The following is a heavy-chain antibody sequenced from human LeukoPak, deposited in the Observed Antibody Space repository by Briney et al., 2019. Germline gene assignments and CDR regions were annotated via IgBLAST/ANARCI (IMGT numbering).Heavy chain of an antibody. CDR1: GFTFSNAG. J-gene: IGHJ3*02. CDR3: ANEKNYCGSGSYDAFDI. Sequence: GGSLRLSCAASGFTFSNAGMRWVRQAPGKGLEWVAVISYDGDNKYYADSVKGRFTISRDNSKNTLYLQMNSLRAEDTAVYYCANEKNYCGSGSYDAFDIWGQGTVVTVSS. D-gene: IGHD3-10*01. CDR2: ISYDGDNK. V-gene: IGHV3-30*18.